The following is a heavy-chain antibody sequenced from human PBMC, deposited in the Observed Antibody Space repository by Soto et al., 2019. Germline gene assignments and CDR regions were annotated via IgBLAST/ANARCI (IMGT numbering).Heavy chain of an antibody. CDR3: ARDPGAIVVVVAATGGWFDP. CDR1: GDSVSSNSAA. Sequence: SQTLSLTCAISGDSVSSNSAAWNWIRQSPSRGLEWLGRTYYRSKWYNDYAVSVKSRITINPDTSKNQFSLQLNSVTPEDTAVYYCARDPGAIVVVVAATGGWFDPWGQGTLVTVSS. J-gene: IGHJ5*02. V-gene: IGHV6-1*01. CDR2: TYYRSKWYN. D-gene: IGHD2-15*01.